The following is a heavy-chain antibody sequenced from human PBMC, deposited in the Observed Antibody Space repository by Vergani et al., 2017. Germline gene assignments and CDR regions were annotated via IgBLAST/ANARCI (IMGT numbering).Heavy chain of an antibody. CDR1: GYTFTSYG. J-gene: IGHJ5*02. CDR2: ISAYNGNT. CDR3: AGDRVVPAAGILLVRFDP. D-gene: IGHD2-2*01. Sequence: QVQLVQSGAEVKMPGASVKVSCKASGYTFTSYGISWVRQAPGQGLEWMGWISAYNGNTNYAQKLQGRVTMTTDTSTSTAYMELRSLRSDHTAVYYCAGDRVVPAAGILLVRFDPWGQGTLVTVSS. V-gene: IGHV1-18*01.